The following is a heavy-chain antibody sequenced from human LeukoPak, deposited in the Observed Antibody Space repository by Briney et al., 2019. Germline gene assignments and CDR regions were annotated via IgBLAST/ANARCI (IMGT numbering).Heavy chain of an antibody. CDR2: ITCRRSSI. Sequence: GVSLRFSCAAYGFSFSTYTMEWVGQARGKGLGWVSSITCRRSSIFYADSVKGRFTNSRDDAKNSLYLQMNSLRAEDTALYYCARVSGYYRDYWGQGTLVTVSS. D-gene: IGHD2/OR15-2a*01. CDR3: ARVSGYYRDY. V-gene: IGHV3-21*01. CDR1: GFSFSTYT. J-gene: IGHJ4*02.